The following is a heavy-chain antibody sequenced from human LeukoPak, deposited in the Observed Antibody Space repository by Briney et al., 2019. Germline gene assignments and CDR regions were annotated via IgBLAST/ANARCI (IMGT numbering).Heavy chain of an antibody. Sequence: SETLSLTCTVSVGSISSYYWSWIRQPAGKGLEWMVRIYTSGSTNYNPSLKSRVTMSVDTSKNQFSLKLSSVTAVDTAVYYCARVFRIVGATASYYYYYMDVWGKGTTVTVSS. J-gene: IGHJ6*03. V-gene: IGHV4-4*07. CDR1: VGSISSYY. CDR2: IYTSGST. CDR3: ARVFRIVGATASYYYYYMDV. D-gene: IGHD1-26*01.